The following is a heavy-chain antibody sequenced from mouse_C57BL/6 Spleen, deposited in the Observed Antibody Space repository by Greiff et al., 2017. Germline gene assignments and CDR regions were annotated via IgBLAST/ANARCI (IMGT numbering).Heavy chain of an antibody. CDR1: GYAFSSSW. CDR2: IYPGDGDT. V-gene: IGHV1-82*01. CDR3: ARAKWYWYFDV. J-gene: IGHJ1*03. D-gene: IGHD1-3*01. Sequence: ESGPELVKPGASVKISCKASGYAFSSSWMNWVKQRPGKGLEWIGRIYPGDGDTNYNGKFKGKATLTAEKSSSTAYMQLSSLISEEAAVYYCARAKWYWYFDVWGTGTTVTVSS.